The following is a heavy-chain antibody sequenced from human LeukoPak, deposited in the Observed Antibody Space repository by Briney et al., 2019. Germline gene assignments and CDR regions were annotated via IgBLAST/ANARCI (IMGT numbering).Heavy chain of an antibody. CDR3: VRDPSCSGGGCYYYYYGMDV. Sequence: PGGSLRPSCAASGFTFNTYAIHWVRQAPGKGLEWVAVIWYDGSNKYYADSVRGRFTISRDNSKNTLYLQMNSLRADDTAIYYCVRDPSCSGGGCYYYYYGMDVWGHGTTVTVSS. D-gene: IGHD2-15*01. CDR1: GFTFNTYA. J-gene: IGHJ6*02. V-gene: IGHV3-33*01. CDR2: IWYDGSNK.